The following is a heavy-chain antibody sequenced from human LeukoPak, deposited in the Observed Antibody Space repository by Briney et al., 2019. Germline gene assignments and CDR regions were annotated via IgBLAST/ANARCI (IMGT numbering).Heavy chain of an antibody. CDR3: ARPALPRYCSGGSCGFDP. V-gene: IGHV1-2*06. D-gene: IGHD2-15*01. CDR2: INPNSGGT. CDR1: GYTFTGYY. Sequence: GASVKVSCKASGYTFTGYYMHWVRQAPGQGLEWMGRINPNSGGTNYAQKFQGRVTMTRDTSISTAYMELSRLGSDDTAVYYCARPALPRYCSGGSCGFDPWGQGTLVTVSS. J-gene: IGHJ5*02.